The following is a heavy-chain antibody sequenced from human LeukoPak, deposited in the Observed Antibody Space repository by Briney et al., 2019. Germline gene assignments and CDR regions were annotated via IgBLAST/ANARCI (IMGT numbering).Heavy chain of an antibody. CDR2: INQSSSTI. V-gene: IGHV3-48*02. CDR1: GFTFSIYS. D-gene: IGHD3-10*01. Sequence: PGGSLRLSYAASGFTFSIYSMNGVRQPPGKGLDWVAYINQSSSTIYYADSVKGRLTISRDNAKISLYLQMNSLRDEDTAVYYCARGVLLDDYWGQGTLVTVSS. CDR3: ARGVLLDDY. J-gene: IGHJ4*02.